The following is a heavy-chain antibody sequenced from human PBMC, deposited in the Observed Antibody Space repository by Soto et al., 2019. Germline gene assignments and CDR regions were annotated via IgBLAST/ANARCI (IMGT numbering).Heavy chain of an antibody. CDR3: ARHPRITRGWHFDL. V-gene: IGHV4-31*02. CDR2: IFHSGDT. Sequence: QVQLQESGPGLVKASRTLSLACTVSGGSIDTSDYYWSWIRQQPGKGLEWIGYIFHSGDTYYNPSLTSRLAFSVDTSKNQFSLRLTSVTVADTAMYFCARHPRITRGWHFDLWGRGTLVTVSS. CDR1: GGSIDTSDYY. J-gene: IGHJ2*01. D-gene: IGHD1-20*01.